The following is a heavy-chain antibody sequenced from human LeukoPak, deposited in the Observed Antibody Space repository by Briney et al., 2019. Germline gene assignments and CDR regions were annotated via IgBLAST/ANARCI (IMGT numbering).Heavy chain of an antibody. CDR3: TTDLVTRSLDPGY. CDR1: GFSFSKAW. D-gene: IGHD2-21*02. J-gene: IGHJ4*02. V-gene: IGHV3-15*01. CDR2: IKSKIDGGTT. Sequence: PGGSLRLSCAASGFSFSKAWMSWVRQAPGKGLEWVGRIKSKIDGGTTDYAAPVKGRFSISRDDSKNTLYLQMNSLKTEDTAVFYCTTDLVTRSLDPGYWGQGTLVTVSS.